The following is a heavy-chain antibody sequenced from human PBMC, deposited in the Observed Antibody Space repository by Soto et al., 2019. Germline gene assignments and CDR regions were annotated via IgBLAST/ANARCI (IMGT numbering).Heavy chain of an antibody. CDR1: GGSISSYY. J-gene: IGHJ6*03. V-gene: IGHV4-59*01. D-gene: IGHD3-10*01. Sequence: SETLSLTCTVSGGSISSYYWSWIRQPPGKGLEWIGYIYYSGSTNYNPSLKSRVTISVDTSKNQFSLKLSSVTAADTAVYYCARGFTLARGVIPHYYYYMDVWGKGTTVTVSS. CDR3: ARGFTLARGVIPHYYYYMDV. CDR2: IYYSGST.